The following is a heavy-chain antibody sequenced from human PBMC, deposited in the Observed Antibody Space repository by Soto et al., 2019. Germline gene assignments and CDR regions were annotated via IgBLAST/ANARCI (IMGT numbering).Heavy chain of an antibody. CDR1: GYSFTSYG. D-gene: IGHD2-2*01. CDR2: ISAYNGDT. V-gene: IGHV1-18*01. J-gene: IGHJ4*02. Sequence: RASVKVSCKASGYSFTSYGVSWVRQAPGQGLEWMGWISAYNGDTNYAQKLQGRVTMTTDTPTSTVYMELRSLRSDDTAVYYCARGTYCSTTSRRTFDYWGQGTLVTVSS. CDR3: ARGTYCSTTSRRTFDY.